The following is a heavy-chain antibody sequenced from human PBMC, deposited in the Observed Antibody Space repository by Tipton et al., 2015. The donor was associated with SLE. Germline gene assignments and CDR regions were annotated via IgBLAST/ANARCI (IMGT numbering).Heavy chain of an antibody. CDR1: GFTLSSYS. J-gene: IGHJ4*02. CDR3: ARDLLVRGRMDSDLFDY. Sequence: GSLRLSCAASGFTLSSYSMNWVRQAPGKGLEWVSSISSSSSYIYYADSVKGRFTISRDNAKNSLYLQMNSLRAEDTAVYYCARDLLVRGRMDSDLFDYWGQGTLVTVSS. D-gene: IGHD1-26*01. V-gene: IGHV3-21*01. CDR2: ISSSSSYI.